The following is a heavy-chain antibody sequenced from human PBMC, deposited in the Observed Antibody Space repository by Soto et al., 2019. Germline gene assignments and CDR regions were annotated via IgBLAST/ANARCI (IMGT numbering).Heavy chain of an antibody. V-gene: IGHV4-31*03. CDR2: IYYSGST. CDR1: GGSISSGGYY. Sequence: PSETLSLTCTVSGGSISSGGYYWSWIRQHPGKGLEWIGYIYYSGSTYYNPSLKSRVTISVDTSKNQFSLKLSSVTAADTAVYYCARSPPVGRPPGYYYSMDVWGQGTTVTVSS. D-gene: IGHD3-10*01. CDR3: ARSPPVGRPPGYYYSMDV. J-gene: IGHJ6*02.